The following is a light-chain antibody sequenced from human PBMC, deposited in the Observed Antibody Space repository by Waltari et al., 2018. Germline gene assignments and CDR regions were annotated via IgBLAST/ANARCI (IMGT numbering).Light chain of an antibody. V-gene: IGKV1-5*03. CDR1: QSINNW. CDR2: EVS. Sequence: DIQMTQSPSTLSASVGDRVTITCRASQSINNWLAWYQQKPGKDPKVLIYEVSKLQSGVPSRFSGSGSGTEVTLTISNLQPDDFAVYYCQQYNSHPTTFGPGTRLENK. CDR3: QQYNSHPTT. J-gene: IGKJ5*01.